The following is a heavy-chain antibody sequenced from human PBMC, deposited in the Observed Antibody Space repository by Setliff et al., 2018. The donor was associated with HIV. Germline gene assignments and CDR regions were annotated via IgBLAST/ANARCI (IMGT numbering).Heavy chain of an antibody. CDR2: ISAYHHKT. Sequence: ASVKVSCKASGGTFSGYAISWVRQAPGQGLEWMGWISAYHHKTNYTQGRVTMTTDISTSTAYMELRSLRSADSAVYYCARVPVSNYYYYMDVWGKGTTVTVSS. CDR3: ARVPVSNYYYYMDV. V-gene: IGHV1-18*01. J-gene: IGHJ6*03. CDR1: GGTFSGYA.